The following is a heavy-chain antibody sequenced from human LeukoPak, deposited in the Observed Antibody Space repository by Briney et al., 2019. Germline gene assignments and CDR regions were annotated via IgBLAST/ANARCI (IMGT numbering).Heavy chain of an antibody. CDR1: GFTFSSYG. CDR2: IRYDGSNK. CDR3: AREASLYCSGNDCYWAFDR. J-gene: IGHJ5*02. D-gene: IGHD2-15*01. Sequence: PAGGSLRLSCAASGFTFSSYGMHWVRQAPGKGLEWVAFIRYDGSNKYYADSVKGRFTISRDNAKSSLYLQINSLRAEDTAVYYCAREASLYCSGNDCYWAFDRWGQGTLVTVSS. V-gene: IGHV3-30*02.